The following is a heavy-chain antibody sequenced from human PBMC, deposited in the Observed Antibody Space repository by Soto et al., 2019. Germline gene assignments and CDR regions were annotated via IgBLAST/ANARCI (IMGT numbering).Heavy chain of an antibody. V-gene: IGHV3-23*01. Sequence: PGGSLRLSCSASGFTFSSYAMSGVRQAPGKGLEWVSAISGSGGSTYYADSVKGRFTISRDNSKNTLYLQMNSLRAEDTAVYYCAKDFYDSSGYPQNAFDIWGQGTMVTVSS. D-gene: IGHD3-22*01. CDR2: ISGSGGST. J-gene: IGHJ3*02. CDR3: AKDFYDSSGYPQNAFDI. CDR1: GFTFSSYA.